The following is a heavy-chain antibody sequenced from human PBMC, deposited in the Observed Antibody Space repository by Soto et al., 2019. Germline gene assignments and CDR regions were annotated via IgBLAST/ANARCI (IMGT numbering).Heavy chain of an antibody. V-gene: IGHV3-21*01. CDR1: GFTFSSYS. Sequence: GGSLRLSCAASGFTFSSYSMNWVRQAPGKGLEWVSSISSSSSYIYYADSVKGRFTISRDNAKNSLYLQVNSLRAEDTAVYYCARTPTGTTFDYWGQGTLVTVSS. J-gene: IGHJ4*02. CDR3: ARTPTGTTFDY. D-gene: IGHD1-1*01. CDR2: ISSSSSYI.